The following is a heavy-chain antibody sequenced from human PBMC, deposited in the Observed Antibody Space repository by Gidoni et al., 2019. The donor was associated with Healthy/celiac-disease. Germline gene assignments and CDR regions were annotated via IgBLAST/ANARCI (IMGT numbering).Heavy chain of an antibody. Sequence: QVQLVESGGGVVQPGRSLRLSCAASGFTFSSYGMHWVRQAPGKGLEWVAVISYDGSNKYYADSVKGRFTISGDNSKNTLYLQMNSLRAEDTAVYYCAKDLYDYVWGNSDKLTIFDYWGQGTLVTVSS. CDR3: AKDLYDYVWGNSDKLTIFDY. V-gene: IGHV3-30*18. D-gene: IGHD3-16*01. CDR1: GFTFSSYG. J-gene: IGHJ4*02. CDR2: ISYDGSNK.